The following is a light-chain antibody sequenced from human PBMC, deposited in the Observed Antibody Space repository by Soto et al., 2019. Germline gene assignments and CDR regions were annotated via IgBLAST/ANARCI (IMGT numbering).Light chain of an antibody. V-gene: IGLV3-21*04. J-gene: IGLJ2*01. CDR3: QVWDSSSDHVV. CDR1: NIGSKS. Sequence: SYELTQPPSVSVARGKTARITCGGNNIGSKSVHWYQQKPGQAPVLVIYYDSDRPSGIPERFSGSNSGNTATLTISRVEAGDEADYYCQVWDSSSDHVVFGGGTKLTGL. CDR2: YDS.